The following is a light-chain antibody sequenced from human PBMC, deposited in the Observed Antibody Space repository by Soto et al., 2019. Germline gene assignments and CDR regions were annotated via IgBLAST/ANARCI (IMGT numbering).Light chain of an antibody. Sequence: EIVMTQSPATLSVSPGERATLSCRASQSVSSYLAWYQQKPGQAPRLLIYDASNRATGIPARFSGSGSGTEFTLTISSLQSEDFAVYFCQTVDKWPLFGQGTRLEI. V-gene: IGKV3D-15*01. CDR3: QTVDKWPL. J-gene: IGKJ5*01. CDR2: DAS. CDR1: QSVSSY.